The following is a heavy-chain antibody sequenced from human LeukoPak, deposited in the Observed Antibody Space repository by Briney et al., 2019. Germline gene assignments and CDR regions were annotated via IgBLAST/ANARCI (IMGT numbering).Heavy chain of an antibody. V-gene: IGHV4-59*08. Sequence: SETLSLTCSASGCSINNYYWSWIRQPPGKGLEWIGYIYYSGSTNYIPCPKSRVTISVDTSKNQFSLKLSSVTAADTAVYYCARGQLDAWQQMVLAYWGQGTLVTVSS. J-gene: IGHJ4*02. D-gene: IGHD6-13*01. CDR1: GCSINNYY. CDR3: ARGQLDAWQQMVLAY. CDR2: IYYSGST.